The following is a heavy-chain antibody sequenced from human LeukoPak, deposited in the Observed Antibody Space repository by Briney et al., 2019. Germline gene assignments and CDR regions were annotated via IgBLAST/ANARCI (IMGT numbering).Heavy chain of an antibody. CDR3: ARVGGLRGGIAVAGTYYFDY. J-gene: IGHJ4*02. CDR2: ISAYNGNT. Sequence: ASVKVSCKASGYTFTSYGISWVRQAPGQGLEWMGWISAYNGNTNYAQKLQGRVTMTTDTSTSTAYMELRSLRSDDTAVYYCARVGGLRGGIAVAGTYYFDYWGQGTLVTVSS. D-gene: IGHD6-19*01. CDR1: GYTFTSYG. V-gene: IGHV1-18*01.